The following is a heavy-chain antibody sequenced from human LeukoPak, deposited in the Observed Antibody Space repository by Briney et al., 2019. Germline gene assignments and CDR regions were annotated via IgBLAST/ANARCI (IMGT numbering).Heavy chain of an antibody. CDR2: ISGSSSYI. V-gene: IGHV3-21*01. J-gene: IGHJ4*02. CDR1: GFTVSSNF. D-gene: IGHD3-9*01. CDR3: ARQTGLFDY. Sequence: PGGSLRLSCAASGFTVSSNFMSWVRQAPGKGLEWVSSISGSSSYISYADSVKGRFTISRDTAKNSLYLQMNSLRAEDTAVYYCARQTGLFDYWGQGTLVTVSS.